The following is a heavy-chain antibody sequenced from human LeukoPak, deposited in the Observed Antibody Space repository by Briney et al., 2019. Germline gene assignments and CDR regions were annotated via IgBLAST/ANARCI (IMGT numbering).Heavy chain of an antibody. CDR2: ISGSGGST. CDR1: GFTFSSFA. D-gene: IGHD1-26*01. J-gene: IGHJ4*01. Sequence: GGSLRLSCAASGFTFSSFAMGWVRQAPGKGLEWVSAISGSGGSTSYADSVKGRFTMSRDNSRNTLYLQMNSLRADDTAVYYCAKRDASGTYDSFDYWGHGTRVTVSS. CDR3: AKRDASGTYDSFDY. V-gene: IGHV3-23*01.